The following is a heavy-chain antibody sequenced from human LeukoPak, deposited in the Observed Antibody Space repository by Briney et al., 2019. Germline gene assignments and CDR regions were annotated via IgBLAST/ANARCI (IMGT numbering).Heavy chain of an antibody. CDR3: ARVSRRYFDY. Sequence: GGSLRLSCAASGFTFSNYEMHWVRQAPGKGLEWVTLISYDGTKYYADSVKGRFTVSRDNSNNTVFLQMNSLSAEDTAVYYCARVSRRYFDYWGQGTLVTVSS. CDR1: GFTFSNYE. J-gene: IGHJ4*02. CDR2: ISYDGTK. V-gene: IGHV3-30*04.